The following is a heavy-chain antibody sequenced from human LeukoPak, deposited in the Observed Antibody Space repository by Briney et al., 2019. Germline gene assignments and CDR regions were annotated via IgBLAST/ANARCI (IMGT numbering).Heavy chain of an antibody. J-gene: IGHJ5*02. Sequence: GGSLRLSCAASGFTFSSYGIHWVRQAPGKGLEWVAVISYDGSNKYYADSVNGRFTISRDNSKNTLYLQMNSLRAEDTAVYYCAKGVSLYSSGWYETWGQGTLVTVSS. V-gene: IGHV3-30*18. CDR3: AKGVSLYSSGWYET. CDR1: GFTFSSYG. D-gene: IGHD6-19*01. CDR2: ISYDGSNK.